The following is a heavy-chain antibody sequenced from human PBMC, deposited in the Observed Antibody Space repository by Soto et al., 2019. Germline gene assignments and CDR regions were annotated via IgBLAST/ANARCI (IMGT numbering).Heavy chain of an antibody. V-gene: IGHV1-18*01. CDR3: SRYLGGSYYAPVDH. CDR1: GYTFTSYG. D-gene: IGHD2-15*01. J-gene: IGHJ4*02. CDR2: ISAYNGNT. Sequence: QVQLVQSGAEVKKPGASVKVSCKASGYTFTSYGISWVRQAPGQGLEWMGWISAYNGNTKYAQKLQGRVTMTKDTSTSTAYMEMGGLRSDDTAVYYWSRYLGGSYYAPVDHLGQGTLVTVSS.